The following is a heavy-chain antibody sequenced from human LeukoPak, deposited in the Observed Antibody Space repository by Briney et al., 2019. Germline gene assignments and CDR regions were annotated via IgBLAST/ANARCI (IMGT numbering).Heavy chain of an antibody. CDR3: ARAFRGIFGVFEAFDI. Sequence: MSSETLSLTCTVSDGSISSYYWSWIRQPPGKGLEWIGYVYYSGSTNYNPSLKSRVTISVDTSKNQFSLKLSSVTAADTALYYCARAFRGIFGVFEAFDIWGQGTMVTVSS. J-gene: IGHJ3*02. CDR2: VYYSGST. V-gene: IGHV4-59*01. CDR1: DGSISSYY. D-gene: IGHD3-3*01.